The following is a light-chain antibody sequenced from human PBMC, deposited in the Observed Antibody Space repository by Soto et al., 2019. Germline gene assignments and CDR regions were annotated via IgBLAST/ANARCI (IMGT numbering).Light chain of an antibody. V-gene: IGKV1-8*01. CDR1: QGISTY. J-gene: IGKJ1*01. CDR3: QHYYRNVWT. Sequence: AIRMTQSPASLSASTGDRVTITCRASQGISTYLAWYQQKPGKAPKLLIYAASTLQSGVPSRFSGSGYGTDFTLTICCLHAEYFATYYCQHYYRNVWTVGQGTKVEIK. CDR2: AAS.